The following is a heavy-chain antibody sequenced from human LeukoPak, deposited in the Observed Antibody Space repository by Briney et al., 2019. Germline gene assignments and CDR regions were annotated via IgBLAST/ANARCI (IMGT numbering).Heavy chain of an antibody. V-gene: IGHV4-4*02. CDR1: GGSISSSNW. D-gene: IGHD5-12*01. CDR3: ARAINSGYDKDAFDI. CDR2: IYHSGST. Sequence: SETLSLTCAVSGGSISSSNWWSWVRQPPGKGLEWIGEIYHSGSTNYNPSLKSRVTISVDKSKNQFSLKLSSVTAADTAVYYCARAINSGYDKDAFDIWGQGTMVTVSS. J-gene: IGHJ3*02.